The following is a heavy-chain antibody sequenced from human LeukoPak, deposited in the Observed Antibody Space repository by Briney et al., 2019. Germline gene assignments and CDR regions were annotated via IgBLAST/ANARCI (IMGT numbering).Heavy chain of an antibody. J-gene: IGHJ6*03. D-gene: IGHD3-9*01. V-gene: IGHV1-69*05. CDR2: IIPIFGTA. Sequence: ASVKVSCKASGYTFTSYGISWVRQAPGQGLEWMGGIIPIFGTANYAQKFQGRVTITTDESTSTAYMELSSLRSEDTAVYYCARVPNYDILTGYHSYYMDVWGKGTTVTVSS. CDR1: GYTFTSYG. CDR3: ARVPNYDILTGYHSYYMDV.